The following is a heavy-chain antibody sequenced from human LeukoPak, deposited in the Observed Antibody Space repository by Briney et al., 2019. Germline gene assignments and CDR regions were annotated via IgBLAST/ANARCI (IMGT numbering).Heavy chain of an antibody. CDR1: GGSINTCY. CDR2: IYYTGST. Sequence: PSETLSLTCSVSGGSINTCYWSWIRQTPGKGLEWIGFIYYTGSTNYNPSLKSRVTMSVDTSKSQFSLKLTSVTAADTALYYCARGANRLDSWGRGTLVTVSS. V-gene: IGHV4-59*12. J-gene: IGHJ4*02. CDR3: ARGANRLDS. D-gene: IGHD1-14*01.